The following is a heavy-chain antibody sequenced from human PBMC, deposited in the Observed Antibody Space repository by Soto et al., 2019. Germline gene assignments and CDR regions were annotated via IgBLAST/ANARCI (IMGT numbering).Heavy chain of an antibody. CDR3: AGSTRHYDILTGYSYNWFDP. D-gene: IGHD3-9*01. V-gene: IGHV1-2*02. Sequence: ASVKVSCKASGYTFTGYYMHWVRQAPGQGLEWMGWINPNSGGTNYAQKFQGRVTMTRDTSISTAYMELSRLRSDDTAVYYRAGSTRHYDILTGYSYNWFDPWGQGTLVTVSS. CDR2: INPNSGGT. CDR1: GYTFTGYY. J-gene: IGHJ5*02.